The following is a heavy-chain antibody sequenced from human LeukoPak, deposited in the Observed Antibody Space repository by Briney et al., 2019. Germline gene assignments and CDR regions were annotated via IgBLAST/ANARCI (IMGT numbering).Heavy chain of an antibody. J-gene: IGHJ5*02. D-gene: IGHD2-2*01. CDR3: AREGSTSSEVDWFDP. Sequence: GGSLRLSCAASGFTFRTYGMNWVRQAPGKGLEWVSYMSSSGNAIYYADSVRGRFAISRDNAKNSLYLQMNSLRAEDTAVYYCAREGSTSSEVDWFDPWGQGTLVTVSS. CDR1: GFTFRTYG. V-gene: IGHV3-48*01. CDR2: MSSSGNAI.